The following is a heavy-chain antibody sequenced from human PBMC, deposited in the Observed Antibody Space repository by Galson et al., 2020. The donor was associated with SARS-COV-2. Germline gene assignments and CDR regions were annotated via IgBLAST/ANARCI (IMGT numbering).Heavy chain of an antibody. CDR1: GFTFNAYA. Sequence: TGGSLRLSCAASGFTFNAYAIHWVRQAPGKGLEWVAVISNDGSDEYYVPSVKGRFDISRDNSKNPVYLQMNSLRPEDAAVYYCARDPPSSHWVRDYWGQGALVTVSS. J-gene: IGHJ4*02. CDR3: ARDPPSSHWVRDY. D-gene: IGHD6-13*01. V-gene: IGHV3-30*09. CDR2: ISNDGSDE.